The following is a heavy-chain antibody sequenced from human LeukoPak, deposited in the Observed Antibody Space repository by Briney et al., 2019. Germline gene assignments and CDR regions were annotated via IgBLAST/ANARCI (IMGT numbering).Heavy chain of an antibody. V-gene: IGHV4-59*01. CDR1: GGSISSYY. CDR3: ARASSSGWFFDY. CDR2: IYYSGST. Sequence: KPSETLSHTCTVSGGSISSYYWSWIRQPPRKGLEWIGYIYYSGSTNYNPSLKSRVTISVDTSKNQFSLKLSSVTAADTAVYYCARASSSGWFFDYWGQGTLVTVSS. J-gene: IGHJ4*02. D-gene: IGHD6-19*01.